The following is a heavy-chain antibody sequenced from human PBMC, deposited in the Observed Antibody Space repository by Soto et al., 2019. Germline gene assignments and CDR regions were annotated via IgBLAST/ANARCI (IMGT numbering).Heavy chain of an antibody. D-gene: IGHD3-22*01. Sequence: SVKVSCKASGGTFSSYAISWVRQAPGQGLEWMGGIIPIFGTANYAQKFQGRVTITADKSTSTAYMELSSLRSEDTAVYYCARVAYDSSGYWDWFDPWGQGTLVTVSS. CDR3: ARVAYDSSGYWDWFDP. J-gene: IGHJ5*02. V-gene: IGHV1-69*06. CDR1: GGTFSSYA. CDR2: IIPIFGTA.